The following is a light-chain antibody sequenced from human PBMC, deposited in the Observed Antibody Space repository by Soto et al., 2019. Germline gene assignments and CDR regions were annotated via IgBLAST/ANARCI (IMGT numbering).Light chain of an antibody. Sequence: IMLTQSPATLSLSPGERATLSFRASQSVSSYLAWYQQKPGQAPRLLIYDASNRATGIPARFSGSGSGTDFTLTISRLEPEDFAVYYCQQYNNWITFGQGTRLEIK. J-gene: IGKJ5*01. V-gene: IGKV3-11*01. CDR3: QQYNNWIT. CDR2: DAS. CDR1: QSVSSY.